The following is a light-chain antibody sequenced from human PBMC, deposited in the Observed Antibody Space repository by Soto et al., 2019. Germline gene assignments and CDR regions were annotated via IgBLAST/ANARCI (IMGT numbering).Light chain of an antibody. CDR1: SGSIANNY. CDR3: QSYDSDFVV. J-gene: IGLJ2*01. Sequence: NFRLTQPHSVSESPGKTLSISCTRSSGSIANNYVQWYQQRPGSAPTTVIYENNQRLSGVPDRFSGSTDGSSNSASLTISGLQTEDEADYYCQSYDSDFVVFGGGTKLTVL. CDR2: ENN. V-gene: IGLV6-57*04.